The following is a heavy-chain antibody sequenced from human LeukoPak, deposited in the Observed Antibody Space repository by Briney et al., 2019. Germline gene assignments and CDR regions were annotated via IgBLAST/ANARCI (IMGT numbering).Heavy chain of an antibody. V-gene: IGHV1-18*01. CDR2: VSTSNGAT. CDR1: GYNFNRYT. D-gene: IGHD5-18*01. CDR3: ARVSDTSMVTLVFDS. J-gene: IGHJ4*02. Sequence: ASVKVSCKTSGYNFNRYTITWVRQSPGQGLEWMGWVSTSNGATNYAEKFQGRVTMTTETVTKTAYMELRRLQSGDTAMYFCARVSDTSMVTLVFDSWGQGTLVTVSS.